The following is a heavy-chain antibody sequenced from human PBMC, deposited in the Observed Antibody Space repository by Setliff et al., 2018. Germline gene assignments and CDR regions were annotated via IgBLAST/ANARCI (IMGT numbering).Heavy chain of an antibody. CDR1: GDTFSRYA. J-gene: IGHJ4*02. CDR2: IIPVFGKP. CDR3: SRGRSGLLVGASSPFDQ. D-gene: IGHD1-26*01. V-gene: IGHV1-69*13. Sequence: SVKVSCKASGDTFSRYAFNWVRQAPGQGLEWMGAIIPVFGKPYYAQTMQGRLTITADESSRTTSMELRSLISEDTAIYFCSRGRSGLLVGASSPFDQWGQGTLVTVSS.